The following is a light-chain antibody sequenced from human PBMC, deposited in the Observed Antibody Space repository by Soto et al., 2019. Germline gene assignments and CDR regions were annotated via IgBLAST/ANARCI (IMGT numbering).Light chain of an antibody. Sequence: QCVRTQPASVSGAPGQASTISCTGTSSDVGAYDYVSWYQQHPDKAPKLMIYEVSNRPSGVSNRFSGSKSVNTATLTISGLQAEDEADYYCSSYTSSSTRVFGTGTKVTVL. CDR3: SSYTSSSTRV. CDR1: SSDVGAYDY. CDR2: EVS. J-gene: IGLJ1*01. V-gene: IGLV2-14*03.